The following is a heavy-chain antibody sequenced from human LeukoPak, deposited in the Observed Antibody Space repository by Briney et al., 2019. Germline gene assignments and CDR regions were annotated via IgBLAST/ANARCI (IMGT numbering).Heavy chain of an antibody. Sequence: PSETLSLTCTVSGGSISSYSWSWIRQPPGKGLEWIGYIYYSGSTNYNPSLKSRVTISVDTSKNQFSLKLSSVTAADTAVYYCARKASPQRRYSPYWYFDLWGRGTLVTVSS. D-gene: IGHD1-1*01. CDR1: GGSISSYS. V-gene: IGHV4-59*01. CDR3: ARKASPQRRYSPYWYFDL. J-gene: IGHJ2*01. CDR2: IYYSGST.